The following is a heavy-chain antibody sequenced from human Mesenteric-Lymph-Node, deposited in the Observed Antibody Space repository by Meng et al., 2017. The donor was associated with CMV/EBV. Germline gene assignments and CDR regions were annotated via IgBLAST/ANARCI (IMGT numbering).Heavy chain of an antibody. D-gene: IGHD3-10*01. CDR1: GYTFTSYG. Sequence: SVKVSCKASGYTFTSYGISWVRQAPGQGLEWMGGIIPMFGPTNYAQKFQGRVTITTDASTSTAYMEVRSLRSDDTAVYYCARLGNYGSAYFFDYWGQGTLVTVSS. CDR3: ARLGNYGSAYFFDY. V-gene: IGHV1-69*05. J-gene: IGHJ4*02. CDR2: IIPMFGPT.